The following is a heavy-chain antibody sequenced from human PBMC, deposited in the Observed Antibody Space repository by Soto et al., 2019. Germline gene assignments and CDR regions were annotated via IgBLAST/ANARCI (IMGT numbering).Heavy chain of an antibody. V-gene: IGHV3-23*01. CDR2: ISGSGGST. D-gene: IGHD3-22*01. CDR1: GFTFSSYA. CDR3: AKYLDYYDSSGYYYLYYGMDV. Sequence: EVQLLESGGGLVQPGGSLRLSCAASGFTFSSYAMSWVRQAPGKGLEWVSAISGSGGSTYYADSVKGRFTISRDNSKNTLYLQMNSLRAEDTAVYYCAKYLDYYDSSGYYYLYYGMDVWGQGTTVTVSS. J-gene: IGHJ6*02.